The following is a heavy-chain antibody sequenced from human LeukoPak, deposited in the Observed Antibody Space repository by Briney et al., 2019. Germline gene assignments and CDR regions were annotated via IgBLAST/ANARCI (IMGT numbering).Heavy chain of an antibody. CDR1: GFTFDDYA. V-gene: IGHV3-9*01. D-gene: IGHD3-10*01. CDR2: ISWNSGSI. CDR3: AKDSLGGFGELGYDDAFDI. Sequence: GGSLRLSCAASGFTFDDYAMHWVRQAPGKGLEWVSGISWNSGSIGYADSVKGRFTISRDNAKNSLYLQMNSLSAEDTALYYCAKDSLGGFGELGYDDAFDIWGQGKMVTVSS. J-gene: IGHJ3*02.